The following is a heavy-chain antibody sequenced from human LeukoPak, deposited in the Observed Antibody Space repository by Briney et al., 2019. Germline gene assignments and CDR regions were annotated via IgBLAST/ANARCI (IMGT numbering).Heavy chain of an antibody. CDR3: ATPGVFSVTTFYYYYYGMDV. V-gene: IGHV1-69*13. CDR2: IIPIFGTA. CDR1: GGTFSSYA. D-gene: IGHD4-17*01. J-gene: IGHJ6*02. Sequence: ASVKVSCKASGGTFSSYAISWVRQAPGQGLEWMGGIIPIFGTANYAQKCQGRVTITADESTSTAYMERSSLRSEDTAVYYCATPGVFSVTTFYYYYYGMDVWGQGTTVTVSS.